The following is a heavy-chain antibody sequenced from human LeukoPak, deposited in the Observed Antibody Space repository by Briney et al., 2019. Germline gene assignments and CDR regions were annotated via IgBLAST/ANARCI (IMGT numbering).Heavy chain of an antibody. CDR3: ATTAVWSGSYSGGELDY. CDR1: GYTLTELS. CDR2: FDPEDGET. D-gene: IGHD1-26*01. V-gene: IGHV1-24*01. J-gene: IGHJ4*02. Sequence: ASVKVSCKVSGYTLTELSMHWERQAPGKGLEWMGGFDPEDGETIYAQKFQGRVTMTEDTSTDTAYMELSSLRSEDTAVYYCATTAVWSGSYSGGELDYWGQGTLVTVSS.